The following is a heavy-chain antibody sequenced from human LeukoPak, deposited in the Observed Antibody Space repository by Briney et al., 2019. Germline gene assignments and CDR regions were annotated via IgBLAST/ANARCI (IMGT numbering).Heavy chain of an antibody. CDR1: GGSISSYY. V-gene: IGHV4-59*12. J-gene: IGHJ4*02. CDR3: ASSETYTAMVKGYYFDY. D-gene: IGHD5-18*01. CDR2: IYYSGST. Sequence: SETLSLTCTVSGGSISSYYWSWIRQPPGKGLEWIGYIYYSGSTNYNPSLKSRVTISVDTSKNQFSLKLTSVTAADTAVYYCASSETYTAMVKGYYFDYWGQGTLVTVSS.